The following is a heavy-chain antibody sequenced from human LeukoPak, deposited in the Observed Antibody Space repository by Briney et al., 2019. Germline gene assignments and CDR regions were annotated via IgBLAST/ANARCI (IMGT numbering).Heavy chain of an antibody. Sequence: SETLSLTCTVSGGSISSYYWSWIRQPPGKGLEWIGYIYYSGSTNYNPSLKSRVTISVDTSKNQFSLKLSPVTAADTAVYYCARGIQTYSSSWYGPYYYYMDVWGKGTTVTISS. CDR1: GGSISSYY. D-gene: IGHD6-13*01. J-gene: IGHJ6*03. CDR3: ARGIQTYSSSWYGPYYYYMDV. CDR2: IYYSGST. V-gene: IGHV4-59*01.